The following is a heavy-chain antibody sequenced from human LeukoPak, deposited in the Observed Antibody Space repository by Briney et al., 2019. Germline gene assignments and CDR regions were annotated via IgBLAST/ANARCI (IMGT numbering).Heavy chain of an antibody. CDR3: ARHVLRWGTFDY. CDR1: GGSISSSSYY. Sequence: SETLSLTCTVSGGSISSSSYYWGWIRQPPGKGLEWIGSIYYSGSTYYNPSLKSRVTISVDTSKNQFSLKLSSVTAADTAVYYCARHVLRWGTFDYWGQGTLVTVSS. D-gene: IGHD4-23*01. V-gene: IGHV4-39*01. CDR2: IYYSGST. J-gene: IGHJ4*02.